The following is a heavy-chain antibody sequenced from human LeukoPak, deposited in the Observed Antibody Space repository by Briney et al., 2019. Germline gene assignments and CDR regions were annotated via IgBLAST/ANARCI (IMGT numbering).Heavy chain of an antibody. V-gene: IGHV3-48*02. J-gene: IGHJ3*02. CDR1: EFTFSSYS. CDR2: ISGTTTTT. CDR3: VASMTTWGTFDI. Sequence: SGGSLRLSCVASEFTFSSYSMNWVRQAQGKGLKWVSYISGTTTTTYYADSVKGRFSISRDNAENSLYLQMNSLRDEDTAVYYCVASMTTWGTFDIWGQGTMVTVSS. D-gene: IGHD6-19*01.